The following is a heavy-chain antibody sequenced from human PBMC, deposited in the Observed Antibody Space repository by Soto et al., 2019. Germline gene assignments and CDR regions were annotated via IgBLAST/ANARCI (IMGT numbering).Heavy chain of an antibody. CDR3: AKDSTLGGWGGRDF. Sequence: EVQLVESGGGVVQPGRSLRLSCAASGVTFDDYAMHWVLQAPGKGLEWVSGMSGKSGSIGDAESVKGRFTISRDNAKNPLYLQMNSQRDEDTDLYSCAKDSTLGGWGGRDFWCQGTKVTVSS. J-gene: IGHJ6*02. V-gene: IGHV3-9*01. D-gene: IGHD3-16*01. CDR2: MSGKSGSI. CDR1: GVTFDDYA.